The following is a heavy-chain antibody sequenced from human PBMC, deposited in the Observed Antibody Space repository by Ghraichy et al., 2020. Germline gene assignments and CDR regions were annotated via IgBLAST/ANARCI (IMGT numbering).Heavy chain of an antibody. J-gene: IGHJ4*02. Sequence: GSLRLSCAASGFTFNNYAMSWVRQAPGKGLEWVSAISGSGGSTYYADSVKGRFTISRDNSKNTLYLQMNSLRAEDTAVYYCAKGIVVVVAATLFDYWGQGTLVTVSS. CDR3: AKGIVVVVAATLFDY. CDR2: ISGSGGST. CDR1: GFTFNNYA. D-gene: IGHD2-15*01. V-gene: IGHV3-23*01.